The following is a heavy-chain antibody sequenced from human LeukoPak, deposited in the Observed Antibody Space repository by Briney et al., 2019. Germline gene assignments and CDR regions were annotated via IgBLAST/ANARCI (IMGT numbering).Heavy chain of an antibody. J-gene: IGHJ4*02. D-gene: IGHD6-19*01. Sequence: SDTLSLTCTVPGGSISSYYWSWIRQPAGKGLEWIGRIYSSGSTNYNPSLQSRVTISVDKSKNQFSLKLSSVTAADTAVYYCVRDAYSSGWSLYYFDYWGQGTLVTVSS. V-gene: IGHV4-4*07. CDR2: IYSSGST. CDR1: GGSISSYY. CDR3: VRDAYSSGWSLYYFDY.